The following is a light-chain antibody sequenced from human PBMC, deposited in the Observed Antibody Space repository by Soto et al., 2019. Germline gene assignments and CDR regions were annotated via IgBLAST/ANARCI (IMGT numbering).Light chain of an antibody. J-gene: IGLJ2*01. CDR1: SSDVGGYDY. Sequence: QSALTQPASVSGSPGQSITISCTGTSSDVGGYDYVSWYQLHPGKAPKLMVFEVSNRPSGVSYRFSGSKSGNTASLTISGLQAEDEADYYCSSYTSSSTLPVVFGGGTKLTVL. CDR2: EVS. CDR3: SSYTSSSTLPVV. V-gene: IGLV2-14*01.